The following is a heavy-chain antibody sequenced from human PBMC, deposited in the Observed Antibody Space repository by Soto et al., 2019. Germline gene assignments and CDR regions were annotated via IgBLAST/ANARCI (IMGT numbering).Heavy chain of an antibody. CDR2: IWYDGSNK. Sequence: PGGSLRLSCAASGFTFSSYGMHWVRQAPGKGLEWVAVIWYDGSNKYYADSVKGRFTISRDNSKNTLYLQMNSLRAEDTAVYYCARDFFLYYYGSRSPQFHDAFDIWGQGPMVTVSS. CDR3: ARDFFLYYYGSRSPQFHDAFDI. D-gene: IGHD3-10*01. J-gene: IGHJ3*02. CDR1: GFTFSSYG. V-gene: IGHV3-33*01.